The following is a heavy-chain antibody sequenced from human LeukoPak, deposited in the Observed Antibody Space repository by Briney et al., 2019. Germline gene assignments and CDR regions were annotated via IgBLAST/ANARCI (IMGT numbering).Heavy chain of an antibody. CDR1: GFTLDDYA. D-gene: IGHD6-19*01. CDR2: ISWNSGSI. Sequence: GGSLRLSCAASGFTLDDYAMQWVRQAPGKGLEWVSGISWNSGSIGYADSVKGRFTISRDNAKNSLYLQMNSLRAEDTALYYCAKDKEEWLVPGNYFDYWGQGTLVTVSS. J-gene: IGHJ4*02. V-gene: IGHV3-9*01. CDR3: AKDKEEWLVPGNYFDY.